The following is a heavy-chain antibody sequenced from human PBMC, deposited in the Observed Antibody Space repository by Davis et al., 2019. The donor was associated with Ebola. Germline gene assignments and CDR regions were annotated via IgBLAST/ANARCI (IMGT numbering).Heavy chain of an antibody. CDR2: IIHSGST. D-gene: IGHD7-27*01. CDR1: GGSFSGYY. V-gene: IGHV4-34*12. J-gene: IGHJ4*02. CDR3: ATDNWGPAL. Sequence: MPSETLSLTCAVYGGSFSGYYWSWIRQPPGKGLEWTGEIIHSGSTNYNPSLKSRVTISVDTSKNHFSLKLSSVTAADTAVYYCATDNWGPALWGQGTLLTVSS.